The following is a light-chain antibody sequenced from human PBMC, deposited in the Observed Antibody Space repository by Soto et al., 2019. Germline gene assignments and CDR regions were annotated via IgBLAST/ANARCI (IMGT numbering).Light chain of an antibody. Sequence: QSVLTQPPSASGTPGQRVTISCSGSSSNIGTNYIYWYQHLPGVAPKPLIYTSDQRPSGVPDRFSGSKSGTSASLAISGLRSEDEADYYCAAWDDSLSGPNWIFGGGTKLTVL. CDR2: TSD. CDR3: AAWDDSLSGPNWI. J-gene: IGLJ3*02. V-gene: IGLV1-47*01. CDR1: SSNIGTNY.